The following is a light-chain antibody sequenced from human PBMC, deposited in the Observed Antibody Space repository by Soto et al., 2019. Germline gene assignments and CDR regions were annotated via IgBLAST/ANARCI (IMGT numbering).Light chain of an antibody. CDR3: QQPISFPIT. J-gene: IGKJ5*01. CDR1: QDISTW. CDR2: AAS. V-gene: IGKV1D-12*01. Sequence: DIQMTQSPSSVSTSEGDRVTITCRTSQDISTWLAWYQQKPGKAPKLLIYAASNLQSGVPSRFSGSGSGTYFTLTIRSLQPEDSATYYCQQPISFPITFGQGTRLEIK.